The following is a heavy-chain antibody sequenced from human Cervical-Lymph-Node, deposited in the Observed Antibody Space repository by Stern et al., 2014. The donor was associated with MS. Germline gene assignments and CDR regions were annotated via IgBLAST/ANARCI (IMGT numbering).Heavy chain of an antibody. CDR3: VKYIGAAGAYGYFGMDV. V-gene: IGHV3-9*01. J-gene: IGHJ6*02. CDR1: GFTLDDYA. D-gene: IGHD6-25*01. Sequence: EVHLVESGGGLVQPGTSLRLSCVGSGFTLDDYAMHWVRQAPGKGLEWVSGISWNSDNIGYADSVKGRFTISRDNAKKSLYLQMNSLRAEDAALYYCVKYIGAAGAYGYFGMDVWGQGTTVTVSS. CDR2: ISWNSDNI.